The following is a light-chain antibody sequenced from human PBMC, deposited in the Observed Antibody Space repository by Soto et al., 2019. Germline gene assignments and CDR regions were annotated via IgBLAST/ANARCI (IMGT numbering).Light chain of an antibody. CDR3: QQFDGSLWT. J-gene: IGKJ1*01. V-gene: IGKV3-15*01. CDR1: QSVSSN. Sequence: IVMTQSPATLSVSPGERATLSCRASQSVSSNLAWYQQKPGQAPRLLIYGASTRATGIPARFSGSGSGTDFTLTISRLEPEDFAVYCCQQFDGSLWTFGPGTKVDIK. CDR2: GAS.